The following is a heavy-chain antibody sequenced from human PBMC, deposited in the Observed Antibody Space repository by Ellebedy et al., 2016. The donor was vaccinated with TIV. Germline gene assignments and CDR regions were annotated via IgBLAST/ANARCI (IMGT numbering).Heavy chain of an antibody. V-gene: IGHV3-7*01. D-gene: IGHD3-3*01. J-gene: IGHJ6*02. Sequence: GESLKISCAASGFTFSSFWMSWVRQAPGKGLEWVANIHQDGSEKNYVDSVKGRLTISRDKAKNSLYLQMNGLRAEDTAVYYCARTGDSHLTIFGLIVISDRYYYGMDVWGQGTTVTVSS. CDR3: ARTGDSHLTIFGLIVISDRYYYGMDV. CDR1: GFTFSSFW. CDR2: IHQDGSEK.